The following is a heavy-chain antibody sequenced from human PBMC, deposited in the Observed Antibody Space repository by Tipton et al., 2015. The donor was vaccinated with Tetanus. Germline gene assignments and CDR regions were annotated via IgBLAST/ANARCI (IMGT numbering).Heavy chain of an antibody. CDR3: ARLGYDILTGYHYDS. Sequence: TLSLTCTVSGGSISSGGYFWSWIRQLPGKGLEWIGYIYYSGSTNYNPSLKSRVTISVDTSKNQFSLKLSSVTAADTAVYYCARLGYDILTGYHYDSWGQGTLVTVSS. CDR2: IYYSGST. J-gene: IGHJ4*02. CDR1: GGSISSGGYF. D-gene: IGHD3-9*01. V-gene: IGHV4-30-4*01.